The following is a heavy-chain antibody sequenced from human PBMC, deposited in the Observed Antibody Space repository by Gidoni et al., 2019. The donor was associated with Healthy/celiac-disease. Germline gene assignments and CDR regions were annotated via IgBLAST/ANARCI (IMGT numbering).Heavy chain of an antibody. V-gene: IGHV4-34*01. CDR1: GGSFSGYY. Sequence: QVQLQQWGAGLLKPSETLSLTCAVYGGSFSGYYWRWIRQPPGKGLEWIGEINHSGSTNYNPSLKSRVTISVDTSKNQFSLKLSSVTAADTAVYYCARGRFIHDSSGYYYKKYYFDYWGQGTLVTVSS. CDR2: INHSGST. CDR3: ARGRFIHDSSGYYYKKYYFDY. J-gene: IGHJ4*02. D-gene: IGHD3-22*01.